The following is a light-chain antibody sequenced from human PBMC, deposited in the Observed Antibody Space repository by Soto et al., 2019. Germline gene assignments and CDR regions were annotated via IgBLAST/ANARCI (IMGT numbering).Light chain of an antibody. CDR3: QQANSFPLT. CDR1: QGISNW. V-gene: IGKV1-12*01. Sequence: DIQMTQSPSSVSASVGDRVSITCRASQGISNWLAWYQQKPGRAPKLLIYTGSSLQSGVPSSFSGPGSGTDFTLTISSLTSEGVSTYYCQQANSFPLTFAGGTKVEIK. J-gene: IGKJ4*01. CDR2: TGS.